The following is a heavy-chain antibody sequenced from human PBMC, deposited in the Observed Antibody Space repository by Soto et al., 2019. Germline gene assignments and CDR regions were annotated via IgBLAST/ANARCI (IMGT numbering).Heavy chain of an antibody. Sequence: SVKVSCKASGGTFSSYAISWVRQAPGQGLEWMGGIIPIFGTANYAQKFQGRVTITADESTSTAYMELSSLRSEDTAVYYCARESRYYDFWSGYYGHYLDYWVQGTLVTVSS. V-gene: IGHV1-69*13. CDR3: ARESRYYDFWSGYYGHYLDY. CDR1: GGTFSSYA. J-gene: IGHJ4*02. CDR2: IIPIFGTA. D-gene: IGHD3-3*01.